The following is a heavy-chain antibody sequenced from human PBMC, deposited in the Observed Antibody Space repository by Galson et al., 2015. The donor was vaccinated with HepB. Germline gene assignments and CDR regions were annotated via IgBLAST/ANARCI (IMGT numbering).Heavy chain of an antibody. J-gene: IGHJ4*02. CDR1: GFSVSSFY. V-gene: IGHV3-53*01. D-gene: IGHD5-24*01. CDR3: VNRYDGYPDY. Sequence: SLRLSCAASGFSVSSFYMTWVRQAPGKGLEWVSLMSPDGGTFYADSVKDRFIISRDNLKNAVYLQMDSLRVEDTAVYYCVNRYDGYPDYWGQGALVTVSS. CDR2: MSPDGGT.